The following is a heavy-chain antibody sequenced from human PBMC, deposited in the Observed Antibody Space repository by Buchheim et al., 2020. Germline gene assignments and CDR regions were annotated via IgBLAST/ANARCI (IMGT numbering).Heavy chain of an antibody. CDR1: GYTFTSYD. V-gene: IGHV1-8*01. J-gene: IGHJ6*02. Sequence: QVQLVQSGAEVKKPGASVKVSCKASGYTFTSYDINWVRQATGQGLEWMGWMNPNSGNTGYAQKFQGRVTMTRNTSIRPAYMELSSLRSEDTAVYYCARGRSYYYDSSGYYYYYYYYYGMDVWGQGTT. CDR2: MNPNSGNT. D-gene: IGHD3-22*01. CDR3: ARGRSYYYDSSGYYYYYYYYYGMDV.